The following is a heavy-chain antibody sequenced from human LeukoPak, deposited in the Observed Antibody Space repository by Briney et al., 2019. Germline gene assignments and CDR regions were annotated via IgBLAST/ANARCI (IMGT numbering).Heavy chain of an antibody. CDR2: FDPEDGET. CDR1: GYTLTELS. D-gene: IGHD3-22*01. CDR3: ATVKAYYYDSSGYFPPFGY. V-gene: IGHV1-24*01. Sequence: ASVRVSCKVSGYTLTELSMHWVRQAPGKGLEWMGGFDPEDGETIYPQKFQGRVTMTEDTSTDTAYMELSSLRSEDTAVYYCATVKAYYYDSSGYFPPFGYWGQGTLVTVSS. J-gene: IGHJ4*02.